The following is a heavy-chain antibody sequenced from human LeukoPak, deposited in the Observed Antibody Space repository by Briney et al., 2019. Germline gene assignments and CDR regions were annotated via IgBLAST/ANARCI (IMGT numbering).Heavy chain of an antibody. J-gene: IGHJ6*03. V-gene: IGHV3-30*02. D-gene: IGHD3-9*01. CDR1: GFTFSSYG. CDR2: IRYDGSNT. Sequence: GGSLRLSSAAPGFTFSSYGMHRVRQAPGKGLEWVAVIRYDGSNTYYVDSVKGRFTIYRDNSKNTLYLQLNSVRAEDTAVFYCARDDTTGYYYMDVWGKGTRVTVSS. CDR3: ARDDTTGYYYMDV.